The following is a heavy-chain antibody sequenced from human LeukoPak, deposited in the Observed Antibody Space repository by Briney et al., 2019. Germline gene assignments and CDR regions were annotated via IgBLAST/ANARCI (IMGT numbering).Heavy chain of an antibody. CDR2: ISYDGSNK. Sequence: GGSLRLSCAASGFTFSSYGMHWVRQAPGKGLEWVAVISYDGSNKYYADSVKGRFTISRDNSKNTLYLQMNSLRAEDTAVYYCARDGRGYYYDSSGYDIFDYWGQGTLVTVSS. CDR3: ARDGRGYYYDSSGYDIFDY. J-gene: IGHJ4*02. V-gene: IGHV3-30*03. D-gene: IGHD3-22*01. CDR1: GFTFSSYG.